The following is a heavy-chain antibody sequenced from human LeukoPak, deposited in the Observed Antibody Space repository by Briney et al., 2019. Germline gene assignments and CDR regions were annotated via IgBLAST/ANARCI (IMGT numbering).Heavy chain of an antibody. D-gene: IGHD2-2*01. Sequence: ASVKVSCKASGYTFTGYYMHWVRQAPGQGLEWMGWINPNSGGTNYAQKFQGRVTTTRDTSISTAYMELSRLRSDDTAVYYCARGYCSSTSCYDYFDYWGQGTLVTVSS. J-gene: IGHJ4*02. CDR1: GYTFTGYY. CDR2: INPNSGGT. V-gene: IGHV1-2*02. CDR3: ARGYCSSTSCYDYFDY.